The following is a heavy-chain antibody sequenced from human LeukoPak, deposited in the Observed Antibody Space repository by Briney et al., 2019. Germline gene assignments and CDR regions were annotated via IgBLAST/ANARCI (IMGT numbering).Heavy chain of an antibody. Sequence: SETLSLTCTVSGGSISSYYWSWIRQPPGKGLEWIGYMYYSGSTNYDPSLKSRVTISADTSKNQFSLKLSSVTAADTAVYYCARNMFRGGRIDYWGQGTLATVSS. V-gene: IGHV4-59*01. CDR1: GGSISSYY. CDR3: ARNMFRGGRIDY. CDR2: MYYSGST. J-gene: IGHJ4*02. D-gene: IGHD3-10*01.